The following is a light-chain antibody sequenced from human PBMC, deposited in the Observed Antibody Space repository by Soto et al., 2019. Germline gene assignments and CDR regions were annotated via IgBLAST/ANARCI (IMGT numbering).Light chain of an antibody. CDR3: QKYNSFWT. CDR2: DAS. J-gene: IGKJ1*01. CDR1: QTISNW. V-gene: IGKV1-5*01. Sequence: DIQMTQSPSTLSASVGDRDTISCRASQTISNWLAWYQQKPGKAPKLLIYDASSLESGVPSRFSGSGSGTEFTLTISSLQPEDFATYYCQKYNSFWTFGQGNKVEIK.